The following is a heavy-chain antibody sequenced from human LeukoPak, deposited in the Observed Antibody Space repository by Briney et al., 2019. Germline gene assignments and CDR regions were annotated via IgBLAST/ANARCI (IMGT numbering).Heavy chain of an antibody. CDR2: ISSSGGSP. Sequence: PGGSLRLSCAASGFSFSSYAMSWVRQAPGKGLEWVSGISSSGGSPYYADSVQGRFTISRDNSKNTLFLQMTGLRAEDTAVYYCAVLGTTYYYDRSTYWGQGTLVAVSS. V-gene: IGHV3-23*01. CDR1: GFSFSSYA. J-gene: IGHJ4*02. D-gene: IGHD3-22*01. CDR3: AVLGTTYYYDRSTY.